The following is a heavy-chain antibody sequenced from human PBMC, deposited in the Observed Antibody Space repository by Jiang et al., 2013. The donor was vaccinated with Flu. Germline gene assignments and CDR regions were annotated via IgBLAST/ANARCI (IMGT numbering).Heavy chain of an antibody. CDR1: GYTFSSNG. CDR3: ARMSKYYYDSSGSHQFDY. CDR2: ISAYNGNT. D-gene: IGHD3-22*01. V-gene: IGHV1-18*01. Sequence: GAEVKKPGASVKVSCKASGYTFSSNGISWVRQAPGQGLEWMGWISAYNGNTNYAQKVRGRVTMTTDTSTSTAYMELRSLRSDDTAVYYCARMSKYYYDSSGSHQFDYWGQGTPGHRLL. J-gene: IGHJ4*02.